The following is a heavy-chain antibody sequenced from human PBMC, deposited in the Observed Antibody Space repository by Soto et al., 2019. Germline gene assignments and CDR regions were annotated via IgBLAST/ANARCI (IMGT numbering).Heavy chain of an antibody. CDR1: DFTFSNGW. CDR3: TTVSPYMVWVGPGP. Sequence: GGSLRMSFAAADFTFSNGWRNCVRQAPGKGLERVGRIKSKTDGGTTDYAAPVKGRFTISRDDSKNTLYLQMNSLKTEDTAVYYCTTVSPYMVWVGPGPWGQGTL. CDR2: IKSKTDGGTT. J-gene: IGHJ5*02. V-gene: IGHV3-15*07. D-gene: IGHD3-10*01.